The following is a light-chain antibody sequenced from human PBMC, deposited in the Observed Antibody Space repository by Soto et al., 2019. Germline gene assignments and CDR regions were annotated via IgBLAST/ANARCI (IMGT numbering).Light chain of an antibody. Sequence: QSALXQPPSVSGSPVQSVAISCTGTSSDVGSSNGVSWYQQPPGTAPKLMIYDVSNRPSGVPDRFSGSKSGNTASLTISGLQAEDEADYYCSSYTTSSTYVFGTGTKVTVL. CDR3: SSYTTSSTYV. V-gene: IGLV2-18*02. CDR2: DVS. CDR1: SSDVGSSNG. J-gene: IGLJ1*01.